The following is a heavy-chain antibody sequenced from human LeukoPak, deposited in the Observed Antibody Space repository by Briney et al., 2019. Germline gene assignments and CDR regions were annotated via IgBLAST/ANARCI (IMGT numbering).Heavy chain of an antibody. V-gene: IGHV1-2*02. J-gene: IGHJ4*02. CDR2: INPNSGGT. CDR1: GYTFTGYY. CDR3: AREASIAASGIDY. D-gene: IGHD6-13*01. Sequence: ASMKVSCKASGYTFTGYYMHWVRQAPGQGLEWMGWINPNSGGTNYAQKFQGRVTMTRDTSISTAYMELSRLRSDDTAVYYCAREASIAASGIDYWGQGTLVTVSS.